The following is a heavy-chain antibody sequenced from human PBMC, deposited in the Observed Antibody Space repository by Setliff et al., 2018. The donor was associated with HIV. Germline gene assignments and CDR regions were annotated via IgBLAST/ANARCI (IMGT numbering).Heavy chain of an antibody. D-gene: IGHD2-2*02. CDR1: GFRVTDTY. J-gene: IGHJ4*02. Sequence: GGSLRLSCEASGFRVTDTYMAWVRQAPGKGLEWVASIDHFGSEENYVDSVRGRVSISRDNSKNTVDLHMNSLRAEDRAVYYCVRDIGFNLYDHWGQGTLVTVSS. V-gene: IGHV3-7*01. CDR2: IDHFGSEE. CDR3: VRDIGFNLYDH.